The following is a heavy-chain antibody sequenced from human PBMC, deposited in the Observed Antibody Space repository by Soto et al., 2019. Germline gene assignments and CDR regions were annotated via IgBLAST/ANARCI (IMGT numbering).Heavy chain of an antibody. Sequence: PGGSLRLSCAASGFTVSTKYMSWVRQAPGKGLEWVSVIYSGGSTFYADSVRGRFTISKDTSKNQVVLTMTNMDPVDTATYYCARTHRPPVTEDYYFDYWGQGTLVTVSS. CDR3: ARTHRPPVTEDYYFDY. CDR1: GFTVSTKY. CDR2: IYSGGST. V-gene: IGHV3-53*05. D-gene: IGHD4-17*01. J-gene: IGHJ4*02.